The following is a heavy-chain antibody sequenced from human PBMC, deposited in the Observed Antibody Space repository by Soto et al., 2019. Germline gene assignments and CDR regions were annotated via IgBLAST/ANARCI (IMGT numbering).Heavy chain of an antibody. J-gene: IGHJ5*02. D-gene: IGHD2-15*01. CDR2: INHSGST. CDR1: GGSISSGGYS. CDR3: ARGSSIVVVVAATGYWFDP. Sequence: PSETLSLTCAVSGGSISSGGYSWSWIRQPPGKGLEWIGYINHSGSTYYNPSLKSRVTISVDTSKNQFSLKLSSVTAADTAVYYCARGSSIVVVVAATGYWFDPWGQGTLVTVSS. V-gene: IGHV4-30-2*01.